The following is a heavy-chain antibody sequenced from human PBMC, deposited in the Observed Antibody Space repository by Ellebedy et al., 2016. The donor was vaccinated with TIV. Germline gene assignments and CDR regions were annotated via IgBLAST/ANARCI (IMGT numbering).Heavy chain of an antibody. D-gene: IGHD3-10*02. Sequence: AASVKVSCKASGYTFTTYDINWVRQAAGQGLEWMGWMNPNSGNTGYAQKFQGRVTMTRDTSTSTVYMELSSLRSEDTVVYYCARGLFTSGDYWGQGTLVTVSS. V-gene: IGHV1-8*01. CDR1: GYTFTTYD. CDR2: MNPNSGNT. CDR3: ARGLFTSGDY. J-gene: IGHJ4*02.